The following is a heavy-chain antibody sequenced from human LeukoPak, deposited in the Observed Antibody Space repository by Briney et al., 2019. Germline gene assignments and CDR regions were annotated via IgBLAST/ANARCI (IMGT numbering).Heavy chain of an antibody. CDR3: ARTTLSSGYYASYAFDI. Sequence: GGSLRLSCAASGFTFSSYGMQWVRQAPGKGLEWVAVIWYDGSNKYYADSVKGRFTISRDNSKNTLYLQMNSLRAEDTAVYYCARTTLSSGYYASYAFDIWGQGTMVTVSS. D-gene: IGHD3-22*01. CDR1: GFTFSSYG. J-gene: IGHJ3*02. CDR2: IWYDGSNK. V-gene: IGHV3-33*01.